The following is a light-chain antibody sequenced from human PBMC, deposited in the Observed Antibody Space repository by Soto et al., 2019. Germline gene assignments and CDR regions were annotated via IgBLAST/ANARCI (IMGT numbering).Light chain of an antibody. J-gene: IGKJ5*01. CDR3: QQRRSWPIT. CDR2: DAS. CDR1: QTVDNY. V-gene: IGKV3-11*01. Sequence: EIVLTQSPATLSLSPGERATLSCRASQTVDNYLAWYQQKPGQAPRLLIYDASNRATGLPARFSGRGSETDFTLTISSLEPEDFAVYYCQQRRSWPITFGQGTRLQIK.